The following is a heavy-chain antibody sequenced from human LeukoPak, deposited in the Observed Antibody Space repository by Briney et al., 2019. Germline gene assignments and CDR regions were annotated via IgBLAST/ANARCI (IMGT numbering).Heavy chain of an antibody. J-gene: IGHJ4*02. D-gene: IGHD1-26*01. CDR3: ARVGTWELQRVFHF. CDR1: GFAFSDYW. Sequence: GGSLRLSCAPSGFAFSDYWMSWVCQVPGKGLEWVANINREGNEKYYVDSVKGRFTISRDNAKNSVDLQMDSLRAEDTAVYYCARVGTWELQRVFHFWGRGPLVSVPS. CDR2: INREGNEK. V-gene: IGHV3-7*01.